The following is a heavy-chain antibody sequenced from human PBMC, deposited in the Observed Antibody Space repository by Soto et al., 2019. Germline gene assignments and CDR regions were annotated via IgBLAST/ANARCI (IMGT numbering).Heavy chain of an antibody. Sequence: VQLLESGGGLVQPGGSLRLSCVASGFTFSSYAMSWVRQAPGPRLEWVATFSGGRDTTWHANSLNGRFTVSRDSSKNTLSLQMNSPRPEDTALYYCAKATSATCTGSICYFFDSWGQGTLVTVSS. CDR2: FSGGRDTT. CDR3: AKATSATCTGSICYFFDS. V-gene: IGHV3-23*01. D-gene: IGHD2-8*02. CDR1: GFTFSSYA. J-gene: IGHJ4*02.